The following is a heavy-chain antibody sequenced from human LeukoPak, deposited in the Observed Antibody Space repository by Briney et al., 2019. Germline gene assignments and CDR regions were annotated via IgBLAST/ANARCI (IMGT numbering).Heavy chain of an antibody. J-gene: IGHJ4*02. CDR3: ARWELIDY. Sequence: RTGGSQRLSCAASGFTFSGYSMNCVRQAPGKGLEWVSSISHSSTYIYYADSVKGRFTISRDSAKNSLYLQMNSLRAEDTAVYYCARWELIDYWGQGTLVTVSS. D-gene: IGHD1-26*01. CDR2: ISHSSTYI. V-gene: IGHV3-21*01. CDR1: GFTFSGYS.